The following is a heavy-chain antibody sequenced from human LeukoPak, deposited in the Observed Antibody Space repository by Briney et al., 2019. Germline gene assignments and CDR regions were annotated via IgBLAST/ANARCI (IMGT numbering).Heavy chain of an antibody. V-gene: IGHV1-2*02. Sequence: ASVKVSCKASGYPFSGYYIHWVRQGPGQGLEWLGWINPESGATKYAQRFEGRVTLTRDTSVPTVHMELSGLRYDDSAVYYCARENLNYYGSGSYLYWGQGSQVTVSS. CDR1: GYPFSGYY. CDR3: ARENLNYYGSGSYLY. J-gene: IGHJ4*02. CDR2: INPESGAT. D-gene: IGHD3-10*01.